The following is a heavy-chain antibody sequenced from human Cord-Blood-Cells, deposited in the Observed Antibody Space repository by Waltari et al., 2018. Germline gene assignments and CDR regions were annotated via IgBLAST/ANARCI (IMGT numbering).Heavy chain of an antibody. CDR1: GFPFSSYG. J-gene: IGHJ4*02. Sequence: QVQLVESGGGVVQPGRSLRLTCAASGFPFSSYGRHRVRRAPGKGLEWVAVIWYDGSNKYYADSVKGRFTISRDNSKNTLYLQMNSLRAEDTAVYYCARDMNYDILTGYYKGGFDYWGQGTLVTVSS. CDR3: ARDMNYDILTGYYKGGFDY. V-gene: IGHV3-33*01. CDR2: IWYDGSNK. D-gene: IGHD3-9*01.